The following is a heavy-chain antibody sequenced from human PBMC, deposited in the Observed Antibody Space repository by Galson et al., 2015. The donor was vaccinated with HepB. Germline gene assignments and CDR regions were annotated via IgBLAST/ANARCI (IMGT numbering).Heavy chain of an antibody. Sequence: SLRLSCAASGFDFVRTTMNWVRQTPGKGLEWVSSITRTSNSINYADSVKGRFTVSRDNSKNFLYLQMSSLRVEDTAVYYCVREGGYDYFWRTYSGAYFESWGQGARVTVS. CDR1: GFDFVRTT. CDR3: VREGGYDYFWRTYSGAYFES. D-gene: IGHD3-16*01. CDR2: ITRTSNSI. V-gene: IGHV3-21*06. J-gene: IGHJ4*02.